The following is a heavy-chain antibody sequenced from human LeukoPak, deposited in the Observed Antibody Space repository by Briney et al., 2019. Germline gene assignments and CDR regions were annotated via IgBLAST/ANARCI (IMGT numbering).Heavy chain of an antibody. CDR1: GGSISSYY. V-gene: IGHV4-59*12. CDR2: IYYSGST. Sequence: ASETLSLTCTVSGGSISSYYWSWIRQPPGKGLEWIGYIYYSGSTNYNPSLKSRVTISVDTSKNQFSLKLSSVTAADTAVYYCARDRYYYDSSGYYLLDYWGQGTLVTVSS. D-gene: IGHD3-22*01. CDR3: ARDRYYYDSSGYYLLDY. J-gene: IGHJ4*02.